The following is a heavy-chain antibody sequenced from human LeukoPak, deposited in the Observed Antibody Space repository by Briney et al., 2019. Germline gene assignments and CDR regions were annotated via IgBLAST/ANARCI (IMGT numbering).Heavy chain of an antibody. J-gene: IGHJ1*01. CDR3: ARRASGAEYFHH. D-gene: IGHD5-12*01. CDR2: INPRDSAT. Sequence: ESLMISCKSPGYSFQTYWIGWVRQVPGKGMELVGIINPRDSATRYSPSFQGQVTISADKSISTAYMQWSSLKASDNAMYYCARRASGAEYFHHWGQGTMVTVSS. CDR1: GYSFQTYW. V-gene: IGHV5-51*01.